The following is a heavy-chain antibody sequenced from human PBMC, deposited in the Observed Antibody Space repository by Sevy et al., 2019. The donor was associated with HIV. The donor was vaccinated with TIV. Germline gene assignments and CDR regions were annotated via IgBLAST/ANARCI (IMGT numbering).Heavy chain of an antibody. CDR1: GGTFSSYA. D-gene: IGHD2-2*02. Sequence: ASVKVSCKASGGTFSSYAISWVRQAPGQGLEWMGGIIPIFGTANYAQKFQGRVTITADKSTSTAYMELSSLRSEDTAVYYCAGDLGYCSSTSCYSYYYYYMDVWGKGTTVTVSS. V-gene: IGHV1-69*06. CDR3: AGDLGYCSSTSCYSYYYYYMDV. J-gene: IGHJ6*03. CDR2: IIPIFGTA.